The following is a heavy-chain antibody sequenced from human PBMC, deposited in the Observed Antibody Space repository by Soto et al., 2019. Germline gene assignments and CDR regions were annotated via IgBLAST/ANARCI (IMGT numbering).Heavy chain of an antibody. D-gene: IGHD3-10*01. V-gene: IGHV4-59*01. CDR3: ATGRYSYGSEY. Sequence: QVQLQESGPGLVKSSETLSLTCTISGGSINDYYWSWIRQSPGKGLEWIGYFYSLGTTNYNPSLKSRVTISLDQSKREYSLTLSFVTAADTAVYYCATGRYSYGSEYWGQGALVIVSS. J-gene: IGHJ4*02. CDR1: GGSINDYY. CDR2: FYSLGTT.